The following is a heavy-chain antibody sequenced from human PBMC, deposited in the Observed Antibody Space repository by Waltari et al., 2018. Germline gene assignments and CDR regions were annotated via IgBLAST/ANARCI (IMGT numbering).Heavy chain of an antibody. CDR2: IYSSGTT. CDR1: GGSISSYY. V-gene: IGHV4-59*01. D-gene: IGHD2-15*01. Sequence: QVQLQESGPGLVKPSETLSLTCTVSGGSISSYYWSWIRQPPGKGLEWIGYIYSSGTTNNHPALKSRVTISVYTSKNQFSLKLSSVTAADTAVYYCARDRYCSGGSCYGAGGAFDIWGQGTMVTVSS. CDR3: ARDRYCSGGSCYGAGGAFDI. J-gene: IGHJ3*02.